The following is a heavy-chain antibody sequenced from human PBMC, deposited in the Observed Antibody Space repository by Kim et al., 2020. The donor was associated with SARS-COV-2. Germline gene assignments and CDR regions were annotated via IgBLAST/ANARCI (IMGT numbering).Heavy chain of an antibody. D-gene: IGHD2-15*01. J-gene: IGHJ4*02. V-gene: IGHV3-74*01. Sequence: GRSLRLSCAASGFTFSDYWMHWVRQAPGKGLVWVSRITSDGSSKGYADSVKGRFTISRDNAKSTLYLQMNSLRDEDTAVYYCATNRYCSGGNCYWGQGTLVTVSS. CDR1: GFTFSDYW. CDR3: ATNRYCSGGNCY. CDR2: ITSDGSSK.